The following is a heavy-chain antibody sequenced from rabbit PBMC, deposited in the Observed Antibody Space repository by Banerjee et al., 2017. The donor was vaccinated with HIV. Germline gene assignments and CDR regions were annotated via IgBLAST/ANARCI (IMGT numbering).Heavy chain of an antibody. D-gene: IGHD1-1*01. V-gene: IGHV1S45*01. J-gene: IGHJ4*01. CDR3: ARGYWLGGGYNL. Sequence: QEQLEESGGDLVKPGASLTLTCTASGFSFSSSYWICWVRQAPGKGLEWIACIYAGSSGTTYYASGAKGRFTISKTSSTTVTLQMTSLTAADTATYCCARGYWLGGGYNLWGPGTLVTVS. CDR1: GFSFSSSYW. CDR2: IYAGSSGTT.